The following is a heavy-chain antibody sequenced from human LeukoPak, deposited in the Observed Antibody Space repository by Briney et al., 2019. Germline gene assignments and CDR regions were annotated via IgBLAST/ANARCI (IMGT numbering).Heavy chain of an antibody. CDR3: AKDIQLST. Sequence: GGSLRLSCAVSGFTFTNAWMSWVRQAPGKRLEWVSLISFSGDNSYYADSVKGRFTISRDNSKNTLSPQMNSLRVEDTAIYYCAKDIQLSTWGLGTMVTVSS. V-gene: IGHV3-23*01. CDR1: GFTFTNAW. CDR2: ISFSGDNS. J-gene: IGHJ3*01. D-gene: IGHD5-24*01.